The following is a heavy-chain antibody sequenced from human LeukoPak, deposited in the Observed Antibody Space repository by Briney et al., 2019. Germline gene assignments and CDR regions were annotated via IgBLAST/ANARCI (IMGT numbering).Heavy chain of an antibody. J-gene: IGHJ3*02. V-gene: IGHV3-23*01. CDR1: GFTFSSYG. D-gene: IGHD2-2*02. CDR3: ARRDIVVVPAAIFGAFDI. CDR2: ISGSGGST. Sequence: GGSLRLSCAASGFTFSSYGMGWVRQAPGKGLEWVSAISGSGGSTYYADSVKGRFTISRDNAKNSLYLQMNSLRAEDTALYYCARRDIVVVPAAIFGAFDIWGQGTMVTVSS.